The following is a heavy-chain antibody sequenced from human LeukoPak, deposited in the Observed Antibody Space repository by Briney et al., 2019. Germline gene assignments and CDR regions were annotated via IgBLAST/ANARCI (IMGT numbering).Heavy chain of an antibody. Sequence: SQTLSLTCAISGDSVSFHSDVWNWTRQSPSGGLEWLLRAYYRSKWLYDYAVSVKSRLTITPDTAKNQFSLQLNSVTPEDTAVYYCVRDANWGLDALDIWGQGTMVTVSS. CDR2: AYYRSKWLY. CDR1: GDSVSFHSDV. D-gene: IGHD7-27*01. CDR3: VRDANWGLDALDI. V-gene: IGHV6-1*01. J-gene: IGHJ3*02.